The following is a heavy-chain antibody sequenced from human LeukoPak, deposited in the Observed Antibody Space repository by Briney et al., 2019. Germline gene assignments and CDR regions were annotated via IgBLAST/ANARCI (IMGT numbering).Heavy chain of an antibody. CDR2: INHSGST. D-gene: IGHD1-14*01. Sequence: SETLSLTCAVYGGSFSGYYWSWIRQPPGKGLEWIGEINHSGSTNYNPSLKSRVTISVGTSKNQFSLKLSSVTAADTAVYYCASQVRTPYDYWGQGTLVTVSS. CDR3: ASQVRTPYDY. J-gene: IGHJ4*02. V-gene: IGHV4-34*01. CDR1: GGSFSGYY.